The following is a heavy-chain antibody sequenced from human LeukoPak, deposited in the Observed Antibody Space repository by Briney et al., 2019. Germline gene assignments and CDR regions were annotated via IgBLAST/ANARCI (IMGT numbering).Heavy chain of an antibody. D-gene: IGHD3-22*01. Sequence: SVKVSCKASGGTFSSYAISWVRQAPGQGLEWMGGIIPIFGTANYAQKFRGRVTITADKSTSTAYMELSSLRSEDTAVYYCARGRDDSSGYYSGRFDYWGREPWSPSPQ. J-gene: IGHJ4*02. CDR2: IIPIFGTA. CDR1: GGTFSSYA. CDR3: ARGRDDSSGYYSGRFDY. V-gene: IGHV1-69*06.